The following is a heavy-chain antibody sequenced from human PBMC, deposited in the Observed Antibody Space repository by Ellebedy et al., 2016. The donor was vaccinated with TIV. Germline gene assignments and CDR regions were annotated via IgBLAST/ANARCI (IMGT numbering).Heavy chain of an antibody. Sequence: PGGSLRLSCAASGFTFSSYAMSWVRQAPGKGLEWVSTITTSGVGTYYADSVNGRFTISRDNSNNTLYLQMNSLRAEDTAAYYCAKLAVVHPWYFDYWGQGTLVTVSS. CDR1: GFTFSSYA. V-gene: IGHV3-23*01. J-gene: IGHJ4*02. CDR2: ITTSGVGT. D-gene: IGHD2-15*01. CDR3: AKLAVVHPWYFDY.